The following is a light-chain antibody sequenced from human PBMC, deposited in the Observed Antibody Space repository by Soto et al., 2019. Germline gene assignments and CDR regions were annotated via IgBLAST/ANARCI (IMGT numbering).Light chain of an antibody. J-gene: IGKJ3*01. CDR2: AAS. V-gene: IGKV1-9*01. CDR3: QQLNSYLRT. Sequence: DIQMTQSPSTLSASVGDRVTISCRASQGVSSYLAWYQQKPGKAPKLLIYAASTLQSGVPSRFSGSGSGTEFTLTISSLQPEDFATYYCQQLNSYLRTFGPGTKVDIK. CDR1: QGVSSY.